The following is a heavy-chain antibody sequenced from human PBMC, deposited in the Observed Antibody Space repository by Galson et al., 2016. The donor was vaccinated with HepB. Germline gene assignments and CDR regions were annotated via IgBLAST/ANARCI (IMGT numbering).Heavy chain of an antibody. CDR2: IIPIFATA. CDR1: GGTFSSYA. V-gene: IGHV1-69*13. D-gene: IGHD2-21*02. Sequence: SVKVSCKASGGTFSSYAINWVRQAPGQGLEWMGGIIPIFATANYAQKFQGRITITADESTNTAFMEFSSLRSDDTAVYYCARGRSHCGGDCYLAYWGQGTLVTGSS. CDR3: ARGRSHCGGDCYLAY. J-gene: IGHJ4*02.